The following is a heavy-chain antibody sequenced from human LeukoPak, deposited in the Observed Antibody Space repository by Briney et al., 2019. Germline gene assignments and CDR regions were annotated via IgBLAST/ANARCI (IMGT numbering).Heavy chain of an antibody. J-gene: IGHJ4*02. CDR3: AKHSMFGGGHFDY. D-gene: IGHD3-16*01. V-gene: IGHV3-20*04. CDR2: INWNGGST. CDR1: GFTFDDYG. Sequence: PGGSLRLSCAASGFTFDDYGMSWVRQAPGKGLEWVSGINWNGGSTGYADSVKGRFTISRDNSKNTLYLQMNSLRAEDTAVYYCAKHSMFGGGHFDYWGQGTLVTVSS.